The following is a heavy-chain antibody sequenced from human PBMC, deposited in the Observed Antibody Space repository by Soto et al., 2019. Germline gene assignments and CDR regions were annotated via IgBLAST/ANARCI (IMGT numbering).Heavy chain of an antibody. CDR2: ISYDGSNK. CDR1: GFIFSSYG. CDR3: AKDGPSDYYDSSGLLVS. J-gene: IGHJ4*02. D-gene: IGHD3-22*01. V-gene: IGHV3-30*18. Sequence: QVQLVESGGGVVQPGRSLRLSCAASGFIFSSYGMHWVRQAPGKGLEWVAVISYDGSNKYYADSVKGRFTISRDNSKNTLYLQMHSLRAEDTAVDYCAKDGPSDYYDSSGLLVSWGQGTLVTVSS.